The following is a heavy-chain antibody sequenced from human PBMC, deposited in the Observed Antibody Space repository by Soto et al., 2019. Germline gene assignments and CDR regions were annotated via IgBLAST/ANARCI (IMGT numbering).Heavy chain of an antibody. CDR3: ARTYYYDSSGYSKYYFDY. Sequence: QVPLVQSGAEVKKPGSSVKVSCKASGGTFSSYAISWVRQAPGQGLEWMGGIIPIFGTANYAQKFQGRVTITADESTSTAYMELSSLRSEDTAVYYCARTYYYDSSGYSKYYFDYWGQGTLVTVSS. CDR2: IIPIFGTA. J-gene: IGHJ4*02. CDR1: GGTFSSYA. V-gene: IGHV1-69*01. D-gene: IGHD3-22*01.